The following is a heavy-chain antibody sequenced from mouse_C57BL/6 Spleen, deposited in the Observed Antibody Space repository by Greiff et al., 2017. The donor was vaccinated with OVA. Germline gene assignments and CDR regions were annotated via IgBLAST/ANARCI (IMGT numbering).Heavy chain of an antibody. D-gene: IGHD2-4*01. CDR3: ARCYYDYDNAMDY. CDR1: GYAFSSSW. J-gene: IGHJ4*01. CDR2: IYPGAGDT. V-gene: IGHV1-82*01. Sequence: VQLQQSGPELVKPGASVKISCKASGYAFSSSWMNWVKQRPGKGLEWIGRIYPGAGDTNYNGKFKGKATLTADKSSSTAYMQLSSLTSEDSAVYFCARCYYDYDNAMDYWGQGTSVTVSS.